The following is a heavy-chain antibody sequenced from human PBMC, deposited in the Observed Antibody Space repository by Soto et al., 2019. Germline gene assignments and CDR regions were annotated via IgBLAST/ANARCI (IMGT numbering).Heavy chain of an antibody. CDR1: GFTFSSYS. D-gene: IGHD3-3*01. CDR2: ISSSSSTI. Sequence: PGGSLRLSCAASGFTFSSYSMNWVRQAPGKGLEWVSYISSSSSTIYYADSVKGRFTISRDNAKNSLYLQMNRLRAEDTAVYYCARLPLHYYDFWSGYPNWFDPWGQGTLVTVSS. V-gene: IGHV3-48*01. CDR3: ARLPLHYYDFWSGYPNWFDP. J-gene: IGHJ5*02.